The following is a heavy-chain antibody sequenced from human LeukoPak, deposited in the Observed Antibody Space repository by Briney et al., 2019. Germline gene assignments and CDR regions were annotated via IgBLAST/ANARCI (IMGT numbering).Heavy chain of an antibody. CDR1: GYIFTSNS. V-gene: IGHV1-18*04. D-gene: IGHD3-16*01. J-gene: IGHJ4*02. Sequence: ASVKVSCKPSGYIFTSNSISWVRQAPGQGLEWMGWISTFNGYTNYAKNLQGRVTMTRDTSTRTVYMEMRNMRSDDTAVYYCARGEFYYDLWGQGTLVTVSP. CDR2: ISTFNGYT. CDR3: ARGEFYYDL.